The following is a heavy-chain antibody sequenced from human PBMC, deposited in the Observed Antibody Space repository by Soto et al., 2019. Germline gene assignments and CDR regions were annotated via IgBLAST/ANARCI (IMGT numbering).Heavy chain of an antibody. D-gene: IGHD2-21*02. CDR2: IPQDGVDG. Sequence: DVKLVESGGGLVQPGDSLRLSCEVSGFTFSMYSMSWVRQSPGKGLEWVAKIPQDGVDGHYADSVKGRFIISRDNDKKSLPLQIKNLPAEDPAVYYCARDHLILPAHDFLHGSDLWGPGATVTVSS. CDR3: ARDHLILPAHDFLHGSDL. V-gene: IGHV3-7*03. J-gene: IGHJ6*02. CDR1: GFTFSMYS.